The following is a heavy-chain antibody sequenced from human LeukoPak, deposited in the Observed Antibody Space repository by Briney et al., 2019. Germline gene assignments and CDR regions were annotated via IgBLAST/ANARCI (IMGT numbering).Heavy chain of an antibody. CDR2: IIPILGIA. J-gene: IGHJ4*02. CDR3: VFSGSSYYFDY. V-gene: IGHV1-69*04. CDR1: RGTFSSYA. D-gene: IGHD1-26*01. Sequence: RASVKVSCKASRGTFSSYAISWVRQAPGQGLEWMGRIIPILGIANYAQKFQGRVTITADKSTSTAYMELSSLRSEDTAVYYCVFSGSSYYFDYWGQGTLVTVSS.